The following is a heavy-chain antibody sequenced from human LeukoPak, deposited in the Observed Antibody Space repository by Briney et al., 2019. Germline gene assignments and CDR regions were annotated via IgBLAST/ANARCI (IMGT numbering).Heavy chain of an antibody. J-gene: IGHJ4*02. CDR1: GFTFSDYS. D-gene: IGHD4-17*01. CDR3: ARGSSTLTRHLDY. CDR2: ISASGGPGT. Sequence: PGGSLRLSCAASGFTFSDYSMTWVRQAPGKGLQFVSIISASGGPGTYNTDAVRGRFTISRDNSKNTLCLQMNSLGAEDTARYYCARGSSTLTRHLDYWGQGTPVTVSS. V-gene: IGHV3-23*01.